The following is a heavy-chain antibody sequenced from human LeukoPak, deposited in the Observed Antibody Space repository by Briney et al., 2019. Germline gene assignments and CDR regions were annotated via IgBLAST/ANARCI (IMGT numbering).Heavy chain of an antibody. CDR1: GGTFSSYA. CDR2: IIPIFGTA. CDR3: ARAQGYCSSTSCPYYFDY. Sequence: SVKVSCKASGGTFSSYAISWVRQAPGQGLEWMGGIIPIFGTANYAQKFQGRVTITADESTGTAYMELSSLRSEDTAVYYCARAQGYCSSTSCPYYFDYWGQGTLVTVSS. D-gene: IGHD2-2*01. J-gene: IGHJ4*02. V-gene: IGHV1-69*13.